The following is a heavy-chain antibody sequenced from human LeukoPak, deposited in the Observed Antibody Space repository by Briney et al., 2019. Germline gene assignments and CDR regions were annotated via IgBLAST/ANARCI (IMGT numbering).Heavy chain of an antibody. J-gene: IGHJ4*02. Sequence: GSLRLSCAASGFTFSSYWMHWVRQAPGKGLVWVSRINSDGSSTSYADSVKGRFTISRDNAKNTLYLQMNSLRAEDTAVYYCARAPPGFPHYDGSGSYYSLWGQGTLVTVSS. CDR1: GFTFSSYW. CDR2: INSDGSST. V-gene: IGHV3-74*01. CDR3: ARAPPGFPHYDGSGSYYSL. D-gene: IGHD3-10*01.